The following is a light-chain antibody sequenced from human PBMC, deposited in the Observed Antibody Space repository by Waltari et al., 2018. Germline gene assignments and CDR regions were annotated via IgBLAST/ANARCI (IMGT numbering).Light chain of an antibody. J-gene: IGLJ2*01. CDR3: HSRDSSGDVV. V-gene: IGLV3-19*01. CDR2: GKN. CDR1: SLRTYY. Sequence: SSELTQDPAVSVALGQTVRITCQGDSLRTYYLSWFHQKPGQAPALVIYGKNNRPSGIPDRFSASSSGSTASLTIIGAQAEDEADYYCHSRDSSGDVVIGGGTKLTVV.